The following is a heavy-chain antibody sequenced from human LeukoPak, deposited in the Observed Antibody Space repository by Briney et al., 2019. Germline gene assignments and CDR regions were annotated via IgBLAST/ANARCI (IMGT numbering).Heavy chain of an antibody. CDR1: GFTFSSYG. J-gene: IGHJ4*02. V-gene: IGHV3-23*01. D-gene: IGHD4-17*01. CDR3: AKSDYGDYGTPHLDY. Sequence: GGSLRLSCAASGFTFSSYGMSWVRQAPGKGLEWVSAISGSGGSTYYADSVKGRFTISRDNSKNTLYLQMNSLRAEDTAVYYCAKSDYGDYGTPHLDYWGQGTLVTVSS. CDR2: ISGSGGST.